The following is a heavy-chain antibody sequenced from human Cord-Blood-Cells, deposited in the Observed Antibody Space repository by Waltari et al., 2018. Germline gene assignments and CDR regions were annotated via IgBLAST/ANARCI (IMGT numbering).Heavy chain of an antibody. D-gene: IGHD2-2*02. V-gene: IGHV1-69*01. Sequence: QVQLVQSGAEVKKPGSSVKVSCKASGGTFSSYAISWVRQAPGHGLEWMGGIIPIFGTANYAQKFQGRVTITADESTSTAYMELSSLRSEDTAVYYCARGGHYCSSTSCYTYFQHWGQGTLVTVSS. J-gene: IGHJ1*01. CDR2: IIPIFGTA. CDR1: GGTFSSYA. CDR3: ARGGHYCSSTSCYTYFQH.